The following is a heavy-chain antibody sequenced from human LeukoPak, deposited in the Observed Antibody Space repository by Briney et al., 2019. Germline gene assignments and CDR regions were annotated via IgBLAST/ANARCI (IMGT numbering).Heavy chain of an antibody. D-gene: IGHD6-19*01. Sequence: KVGESLKISCKGSGYSFTTYWISWVRQMPGKGLEWMGRIDPTDSYSNYNPSSQGHVTISTDKSINTAYLQWSSLKASDTAIYYCARHQQWLIPGYWGQGTLVTVSS. CDR3: ARHQQWLIPGY. CDR1: GYSFTTYW. J-gene: IGHJ4*02. CDR2: IDPTDSYS. V-gene: IGHV5-10-1*01.